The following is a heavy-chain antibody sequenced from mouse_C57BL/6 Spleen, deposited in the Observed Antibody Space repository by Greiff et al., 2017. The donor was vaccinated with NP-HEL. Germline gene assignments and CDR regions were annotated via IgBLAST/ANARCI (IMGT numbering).Heavy chain of an antibody. CDR1: GYTFTSYW. CDR3: ARRGLVWYFDV. D-gene: IGHD3-3*01. Sequence: VQLQQPGAELVMPGASVKLSCKASGYTFTSYWMHWVKQRPGQGLEWIGEIDPSDSYTNYNQKFKGKSTLTVDNSSSTAYMQLSSLTSEDSAVYYCARRGLVWYFDVWGTGTTVTVSS. J-gene: IGHJ1*03. V-gene: IGHV1-69*01. CDR2: IDPSDSYT.